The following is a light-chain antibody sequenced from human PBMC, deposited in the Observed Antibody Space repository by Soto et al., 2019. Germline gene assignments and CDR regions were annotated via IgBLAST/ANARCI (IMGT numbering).Light chain of an antibody. J-gene: IGKJ1*01. CDR3: QQYYSYLWT. CDR1: QSISSG. Sequence: DIQMTQSPSTLSASVGDRVTITCLASQSISSGLGWYQQKPGKAPKLLIYAASTWQSGVPSRFSGSGSGTDFTLTISCLQSEDFATYYCQQYYSYLWTFGQGTKV. CDR2: AAS. V-gene: IGKV1-5*01.